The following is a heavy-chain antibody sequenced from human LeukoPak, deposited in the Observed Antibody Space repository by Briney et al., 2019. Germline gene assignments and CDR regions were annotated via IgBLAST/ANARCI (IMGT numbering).Heavy chain of an antibody. CDR3: GYSSSWYVGYGMDV. D-gene: IGHD6-13*01. V-gene: IGHV1-8*01. CDR2: MNPNSGNT. Sequence: ASVKVSCKASGYTFTSYDINWVRQATGQGLEWMGWMNPNSGNTGYAQKFQGGVTMTRNTSISTAYMELSSLRSEDTAVYYCGYSSSWYVGYGMDVWGQGTTVTVSS. J-gene: IGHJ6*02. CDR1: GYTFTSYD.